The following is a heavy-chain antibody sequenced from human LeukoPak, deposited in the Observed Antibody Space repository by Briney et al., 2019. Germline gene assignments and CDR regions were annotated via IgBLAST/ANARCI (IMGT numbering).Heavy chain of an antibody. CDR1: GFTFDDYA. J-gene: IGHJ5*02. V-gene: IGHV3-9*01. CDR2: ISWNSGNI. D-gene: IGHD2-15*01. Sequence: PDGSLRLSCAASGFTFDDYAMHWVRPAPGKGLAGVSGISWNSGNIGYAESVKGRFTISRDNAKNSLYLQMHSLRAEDTALYYCAKDTAVAFGGGFWFDPWGQGTLVTVSS. CDR3: AKDTAVAFGGGFWFDP.